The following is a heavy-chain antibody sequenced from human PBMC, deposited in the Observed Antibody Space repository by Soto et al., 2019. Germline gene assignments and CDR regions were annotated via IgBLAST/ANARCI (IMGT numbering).Heavy chain of an antibody. V-gene: IGHV4-34*01. J-gene: IGHJ6*02. CDR1: GGSFSGYY. CDR3: ARHVVRAVPLHYYYYGMDV. Sequence: SETLSLTCAVYGGSFSGYYWSWIRQPPGKGLEWIGEINHSGSTNYNPSLKSRVTISVDTSKNQFSLKLSSVTAADTAVYYCARHVVRAVPLHYYYYGMDVWGQGTTVTVSS. D-gene: IGHD3-10*01. CDR2: INHSGST.